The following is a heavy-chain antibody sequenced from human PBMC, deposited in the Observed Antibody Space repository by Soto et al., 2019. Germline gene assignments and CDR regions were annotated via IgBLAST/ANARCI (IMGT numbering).Heavy chain of an antibody. J-gene: IGHJ6*02. D-gene: IGHD1-1*01. CDR1: GFTFSSYG. V-gene: IGHV3-33*01. Sequence: GGSLRLSCAASGFTFSSYGMHWVRQAPGKGLEWVAVIWYDGSNKYYADSVKGRFTISRDNSKNTLYLQMNSLRAEDTAVYYCARDPHWRATSLYYYGMDVWGQGTTVTVSS. CDR2: IWYDGSNK. CDR3: ARDPHWRATSLYYYGMDV.